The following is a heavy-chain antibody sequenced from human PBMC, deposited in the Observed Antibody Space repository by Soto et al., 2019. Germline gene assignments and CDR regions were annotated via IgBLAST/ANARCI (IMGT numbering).Heavy chain of an antibody. D-gene: IGHD2-15*01. CDR3: ARGRRWPGHYYYGMDV. CDR1: GYTFTSYY. J-gene: IGHJ6*02. Sequence: ASVKVSCKASGYTFTSYYLQWVRQAPGQGLEWMGIINPSGGHTSYAQKFHGRVTMTSDTSTSTVYMELSSLRSEDTAVYYCARGRRWPGHYYYGMDVWGQGTTVTVSS. V-gene: IGHV1-46*01. CDR2: INPSGGHT.